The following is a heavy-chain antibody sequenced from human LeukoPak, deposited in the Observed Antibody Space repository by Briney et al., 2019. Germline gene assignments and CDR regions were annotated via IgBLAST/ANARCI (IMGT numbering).Heavy chain of an antibody. Sequence: GGSLRLSCAASGFTFSSNGMHWVRQAPGKGLEWVAVISYDGSKKYYADSVKGRFTVSRDDSKNTLYLQMNSLRAEDAAVYYCAKDRSSSWAFNYWGQGTLVTVSS. D-gene: IGHD6-13*01. J-gene: IGHJ4*02. CDR2: ISYDGSKK. CDR1: GFTFSSNG. V-gene: IGHV3-30*18. CDR3: AKDRSSSWAFNY.